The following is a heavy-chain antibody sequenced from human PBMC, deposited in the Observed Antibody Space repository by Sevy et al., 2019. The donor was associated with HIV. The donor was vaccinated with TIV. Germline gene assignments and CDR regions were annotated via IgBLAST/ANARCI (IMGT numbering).Heavy chain of an antibody. CDR1: GFTFSNAW. CDR3: TTDVGLYGSGSYDY. D-gene: IGHD3-10*01. CDR2: IKSKTDGGTT. Sequence: ETLFLTCAASGFTFSNAWMSWVRQAPGKGLEWVGRIKSKTDGGTTDYAAPVKGRFTISRDDSKNTLYLQMNSLKTEDTAVYYCTTDVGLYGSGSYDYWGQGTLVTVSS. V-gene: IGHV3-15*01. J-gene: IGHJ4*02.